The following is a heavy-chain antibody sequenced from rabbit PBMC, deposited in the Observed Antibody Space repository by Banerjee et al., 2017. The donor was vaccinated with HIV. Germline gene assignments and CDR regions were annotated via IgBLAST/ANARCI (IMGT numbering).Heavy chain of an antibody. J-gene: IGHJ4*01. CDR1: GFDFSSYY. V-gene: IGHV1S7*01. Sequence: QLKESGGGLVQPGGSLKLSCKASGFDFSSYYMSWVRQAPWKGLEWIGYIDPLFGSTYYASWVNGRFTISSDNAQNTLYLQLNSLTAADTATYFCARDDASSSGYYDFNLWGPGTLVTVS. CDR3: ARDDASSSGYYDFNL. D-gene: IGHD1-1*01. CDR2: IDPLFGST.